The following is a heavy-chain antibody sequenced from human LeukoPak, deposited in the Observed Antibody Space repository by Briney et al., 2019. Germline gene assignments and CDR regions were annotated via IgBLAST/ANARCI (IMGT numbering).Heavy chain of an antibody. CDR3: ACASRNYYDSSGYNDAFDI. J-gene: IGHJ3*02. D-gene: IGHD3-22*01. Sequence: SETLSLTCTVSGGSIGSYYWSWIRQPAGKGLEWIGRIYTSGSTNYNPSLKSRVTMSVDTSKNQFSLKLSSVTAADTAVYYCACASRNYYDSSGYNDAFDIWGQGTMVTVSS. V-gene: IGHV4-4*07. CDR1: GGSIGSYY. CDR2: IYTSGST.